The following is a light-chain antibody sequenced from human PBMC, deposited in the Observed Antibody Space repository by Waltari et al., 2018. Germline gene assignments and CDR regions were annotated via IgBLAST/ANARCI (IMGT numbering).Light chain of an antibody. CDR3: SSDAGSNNYVI. Sequence: QSALTQPPSASGSLGQSVTISCTGTSSDVGASNYVAWYQQNPGNAPKLMIFEVSKRPSGVPDRFSGSRSGNTASLTVSGLQAEDEADYYCSSDAGSNNYVILGGGTKLTVL. J-gene: IGLJ2*01. V-gene: IGLV2-8*01. CDR1: SSDVGASNY. CDR2: EVS.